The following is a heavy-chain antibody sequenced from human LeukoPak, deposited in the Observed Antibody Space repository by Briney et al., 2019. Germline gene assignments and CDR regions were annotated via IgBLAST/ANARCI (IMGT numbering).Heavy chain of an antibody. D-gene: IGHD6-19*01. V-gene: IGHV1-8*03. CDR2: MNPNSGNT. CDR3: ARAIAVAGTGDYYYYMDV. J-gene: IGHJ6*03. CDR1: GYTFTSYD. Sequence: ASAKVSCKASGYTFTSYDINWVRQATGQGLEWMGWMNPNSGNTGYAQKFQGRVTITRNTSISTAYMELSSLRSEDTAVYYCARAIAVAGTGDYYYYMDVWGKGTTVTVSS.